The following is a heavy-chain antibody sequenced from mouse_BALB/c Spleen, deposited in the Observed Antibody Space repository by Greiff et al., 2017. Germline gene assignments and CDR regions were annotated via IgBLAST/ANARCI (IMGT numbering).Heavy chain of an antibody. CDR2: ISTYYGDA. CDR3: ARGEVAMDY. Sequence: VQLQQSGAELVRPGVSVKISCKGSGYTFTDYAMHWVKQSHAKSLEWIGVISTYYGDASYNQKFKGKATMTVDKSSSTAYMELARLTSEDSAIYYCARGEVAMDYWGQGTSVTVSS. CDR1: GYTFTDYA. V-gene: IGHV1S137*01. J-gene: IGHJ4*01.